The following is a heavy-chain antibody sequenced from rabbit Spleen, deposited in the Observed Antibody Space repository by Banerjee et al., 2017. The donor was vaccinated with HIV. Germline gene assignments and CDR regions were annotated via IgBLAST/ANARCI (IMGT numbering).Heavy chain of an antibody. CDR2: AYAGSSGNT. Sequence: QSLEESGGGLVKPGASLTLTCKASGFSFSSGYDMCWVRQAPGKGLEWVACAYAGSSGNTYSATWAKGRFTISKTSSTTVTLQMTSLTAADTATYFCARGSATMTMVITGFYFNLWGPGTLVTVS. CDR1: GFSFSSGYD. V-gene: IGHV1S40*01. J-gene: IGHJ4*01. D-gene: IGHD2-1*01. CDR3: ARGSATMTMVITGFYFNL.